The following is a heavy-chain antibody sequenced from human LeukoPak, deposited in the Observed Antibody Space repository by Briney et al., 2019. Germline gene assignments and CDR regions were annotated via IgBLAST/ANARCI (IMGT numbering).Heavy chain of an antibody. Sequence: SETLSLTCAVYGGSFSGYYWSWIRQPPGRGLEWIGETNHSGSTNYNPSLKSRVTISVDTSKNQFSLKLSSVTAADTAVYYCARGPVAQYDYFDYWGQGTLVTVSS. D-gene: IGHD2-15*01. J-gene: IGHJ4*02. CDR3: ARGPVAQYDYFDY. CDR1: GGSFSGYY. V-gene: IGHV4-34*01. CDR2: TNHSGST.